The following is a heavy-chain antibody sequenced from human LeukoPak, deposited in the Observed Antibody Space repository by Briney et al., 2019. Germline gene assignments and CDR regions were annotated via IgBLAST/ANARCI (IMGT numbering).Heavy chain of an antibody. CDR2: IRYDGSNK. CDR1: GFTFSSYG. D-gene: IGHD3-3*01. Sequence: GGSLRLSCAASGFTFSSYGMHWVRQAPGKGLEWVAFIRYDGSNKYYADSVKGRFTISRDNSKNTLYLQMNSLRAEDTAVYYCAKDGLFGVVIVPFDYWGQGTLVTVSS. V-gene: IGHV3-30*02. CDR3: AKDGLFGVVIVPFDY. J-gene: IGHJ4*02.